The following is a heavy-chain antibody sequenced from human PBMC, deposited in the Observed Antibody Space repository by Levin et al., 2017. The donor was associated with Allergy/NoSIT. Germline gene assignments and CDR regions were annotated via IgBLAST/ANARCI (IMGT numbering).Heavy chain of an antibody. V-gene: IGHV3-74*01. CDR2: INTDGSSV. Sequence: GGSLRLSCPASGFTFSSYWMHWVRQAPGKGLVWVSRINTDGSSVTYADSVKGRFTISRDNAKNTLYLQMNSLRAEDTAMYYCAGEPHSACDVWGQGTMVTVSS. CDR1: GFTFSSYW. J-gene: IGHJ3*01. CDR3: AGEPHSACDV. D-gene: IGHD5-18*01.